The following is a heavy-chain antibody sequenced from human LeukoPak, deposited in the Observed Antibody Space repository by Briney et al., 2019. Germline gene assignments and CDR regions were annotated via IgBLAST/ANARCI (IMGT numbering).Heavy chain of an antibody. CDR1: GFTFSSYS. V-gene: IGHV3-21*04. D-gene: IGHD4-23*01. CDR2: ISSSRSYI. CDR3: ARDYGGNSDAFDI. J-gene: IGHJ3*02. Sequence: GGSLRLSCAASGFTFSSYSMNWVRQAPGKGLELVSCISSSRSYIYYADSVKGRFTISRDNAKNSRYLQMNSLRAEDTALYYCARDYGGNSDAFDIWGQGTMVTVSS.